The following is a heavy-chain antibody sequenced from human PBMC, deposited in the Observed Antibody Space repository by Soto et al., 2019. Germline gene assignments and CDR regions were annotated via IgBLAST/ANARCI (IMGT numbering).Heavy chain of an antibody. Sequence: GASVKVSCKASGYTFTSYGISWVRQAPGQGLEWMGWISAYNGNTNYAQKLQGRVTMTTDTSTNTAYMELRSLRSDDTAVYYCARHIYSSDYFVKWFEPWGQGTLVTVSS. J-gene: IGHJ5*02. CDR3: ARHIYSSDYFVKWFEP. V-gene: IGHV1-18*01. CDR2: ISAYNGNT. D-gene: IGHD6-19*01. CDR1: GYTFTSYG.